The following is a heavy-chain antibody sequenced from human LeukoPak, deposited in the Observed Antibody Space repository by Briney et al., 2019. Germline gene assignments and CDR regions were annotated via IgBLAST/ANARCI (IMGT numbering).Heavy chain of an antibody. CDR2: ISAYNGNT. CDR3: ARGEVVVVTAIRYYYYGMDV. V-gene: IGHV1-18*01. Sequence: GASVKVSCKASGYTFTSYGISWVRQAPGQGLEWMGWISAYNGNTNYAQKLQGRVTMTTDTSTSTAYMELSSLRSEDTAVYYCARGEVVVVTAIRYYYYGMDVWGQGTTVTVSS. CDR1: GYTFTSYG. D-gene: IGHD2-21*02. J-gene: IGHJ6*02.